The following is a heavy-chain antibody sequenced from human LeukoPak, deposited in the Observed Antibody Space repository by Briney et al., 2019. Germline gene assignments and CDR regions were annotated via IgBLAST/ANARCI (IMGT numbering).Heavy chain of an antibody. CDR1: GFTFSSYE. D-gene: IGHD6-19*01. CDR2: ISTSHSTI. J-gene: IGHJ4*02. CDR3: ARGLSGWYLYYFDY. V-gene: IGHV3-48*03. Sequence: GGSLRLSCAASGFTFSSYEMNWVRQAPGKGLEWVSYISTSHSTIYYADSVKGRFTISRDNAKNSLYLQMNSPRAEDTAVYYCARGLSGWYLYYFDYWGQGTLVTVSS.